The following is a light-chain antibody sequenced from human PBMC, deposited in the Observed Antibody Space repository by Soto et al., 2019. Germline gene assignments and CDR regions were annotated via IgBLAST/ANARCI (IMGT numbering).Light chain of an antibody. CDR1: SSDIGGYNY. V-gene: IGLV2-14*01. Sequence: QSVLTQPASVSGSPGQSITVSCTGTSSDIGGYNYVSWYQQHPGKAPRLAVYEVTNRPSGVSDRFSGSKSGNTASLTISGLQAEDEGYYYCSSYTSRSTLYVFGTGTKLTVL. J-gene: IGLJ1*01. CDR2: EVT. CDR3: SSYTSRSTLYV.